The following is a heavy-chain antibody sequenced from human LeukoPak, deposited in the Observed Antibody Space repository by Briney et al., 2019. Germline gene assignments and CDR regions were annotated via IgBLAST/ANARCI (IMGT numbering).Heavy chain of an antibody. CDR3: AKDYIRVFDY. Sequence: GGSLRLSCAASGFTFSSYGMPWVRQAPGKGLEWVAVISYDGSNKYYADSVKGRFTISRDNSKNTLYLQMNSLRAEDTAVYYCAKDYIRVFDYWGQGTLVTVSS. D-gene: IGHD2-15*01. V-gene: IGHV3-30*18. J-gene: IGHJ4*02. CDR2: ISYDGSNK. CDR1: GFTFSSYG.